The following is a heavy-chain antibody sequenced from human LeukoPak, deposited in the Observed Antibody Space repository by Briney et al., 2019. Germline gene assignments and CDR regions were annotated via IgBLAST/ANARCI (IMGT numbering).Heavy chain of an antibody. CDR1: GFSFSNYA. J-gene: IGHJ4*02. CDR3: ATVKALMVRGGTSFAD. Sequence: GGSLRLSCAASGFSFSNYAMTWVRQAPGKGLGWVSGISGPGASTYYADSVKGRFTISRDNSKNTLYLQMHSLRAEDTAVYYCATVKALMVRGGTSFADWGQGTLVTVSS. V-gene: IGHV3-23*01. CDR2: ISGPGAST. D-gene: IGHD3-10*01.